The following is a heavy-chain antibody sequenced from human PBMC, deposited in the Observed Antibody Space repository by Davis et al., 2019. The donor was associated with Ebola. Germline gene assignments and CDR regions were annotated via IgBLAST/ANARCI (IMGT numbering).Heavy chain of an antibody. D-gene: IGHD3-22*01. CDR1: GYTFITYY. V-gene: IGHV1-46*01. CDR3: ARGPGESSGYYYFY. Sequence: AASVKVSCKASGYTFITYYMDWLRQAPGQGLEWMGIINPRGGSIYYSQKFQGRVIMTSDTSTATFYMELSSLRSEDTAVYYCARGPGESSGYYYFYWGQGTLVTVSS. CDR2: INPRGGSI. J-gene: IGHJ4*02.